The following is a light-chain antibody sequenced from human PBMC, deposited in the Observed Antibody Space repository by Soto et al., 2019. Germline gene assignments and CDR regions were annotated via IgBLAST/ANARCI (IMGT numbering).Light chain of an antibody. V-gene: IGKV3-20*01. Sequence: EIVLTQSPGTLSLSPGERATLSCRSSHSVSSNYLAWYQQKPGQAPRLLIYDVSSRATGIPDRCSGSGAGKDFTLTISRLEPVDFAVYYCQQYGISRTFGQGTKVEIK. CDR3: QQYGISRT. CDR2: DVS. J-gene: IGKJ1*01. CDR1: HSVSSNY.